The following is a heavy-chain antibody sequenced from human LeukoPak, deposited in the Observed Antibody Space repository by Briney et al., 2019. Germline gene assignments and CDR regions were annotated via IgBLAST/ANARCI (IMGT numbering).Heavy chain of an antibody. CDR1: GFTFSSYA. CDR2: ISSSSSYT. J-gene: IGHJ5*02. V-gene: IGHV3-21*01. D-gene: IGHD2-2*01. Sequence: GGSLRLSCGASGFTFSSYAMAWVRQAPGKGLEWVSSISSSSSYTYYADSVKGRFTISRDNAKNSLYLQMDSLRAEDTAVYYCARDSRFVVIPAGSWFDPWGQGTLVTVSS. CDR3: ARDSRFVVIPAGSWFDP.